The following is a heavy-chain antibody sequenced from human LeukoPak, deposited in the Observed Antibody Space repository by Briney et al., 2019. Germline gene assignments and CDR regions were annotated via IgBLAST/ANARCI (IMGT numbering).Heavy chain of an antibody. Sequence: GRSLRLSCAASGFTFSSYAMHWVRQAPGKGLEWVAVISYDGSNKYYADSVKGRFTISRDNSKNTLYPQMNSLRAEDTAVYYCARDAGSSTSFDYWGQGTLVTVSS. CDR3: ARDAGSSTSFDY. J-gene: IGHJ4*02. D-gene: IGHD2-2*01. CDR2: ISYDGSNK. V-gene: IGHV3-30*04. CDR1: GFTFSSYA.